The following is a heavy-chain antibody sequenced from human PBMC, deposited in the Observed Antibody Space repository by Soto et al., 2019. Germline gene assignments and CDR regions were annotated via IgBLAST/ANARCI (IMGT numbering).Heavy chain of an antibody. J-gene: IGHJ6*02. CDR3: ARGPSITTFGGVLTGGGLDV. CDR1: GYTFSDYY. D-gene: IGHD3-3*01. Sequence: ASVKVSCKTSGYTFSDYYVQWVRQAPGQGLEWMGWINPDSGATNFAQKFQGRVAVTRDTSIGTAYMELKRLTSDDTAVYYCARGPSITTFGGVLTGGGLDVWGQGTTVTVSS. CDR2: INPDSGAT. V-gene: IGHV1-2*02.